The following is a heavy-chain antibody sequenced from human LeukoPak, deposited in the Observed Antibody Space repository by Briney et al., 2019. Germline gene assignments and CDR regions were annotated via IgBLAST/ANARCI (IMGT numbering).Heavy chain of an antibody. D-gene: IGHD1-14*01. J-gene: IGHJ3*02. CDR1: GFTFSSYA. V-gene: IGHV3-30-3*01. CDR3: EGDINAFDI. Sequence: GGSLRLSCAASGFTFSSYAMHWVRQAPGKGLEWVAVISYDGSNKYYADSVKGRFTISRDNSKNTLYLQMNSLRAEDTAVYYCEGDINAFDIWGQGTMVTVSS. CDR2: ISYDGSNK.